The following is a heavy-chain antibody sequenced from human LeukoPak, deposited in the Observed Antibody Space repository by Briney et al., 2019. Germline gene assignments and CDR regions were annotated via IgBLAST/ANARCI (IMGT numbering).Heavy chain of an antibody. J-gene: IGHJ5*02. V-gene: IGHV1-8*01. CDR3: ATMDVDGRGSDWFNT. Sequence: GASVKVPCKASGYTFTSRNINWVRQATGQRLEWLGWMTPNSGDSGYAQKFKGRVTMTGNTAISTAYMELRDLRSEDTAVYYCATMDVDGRGSDWFNTWGQGTLVTVSS. CDR2: MTPNSGDS. D-gene: IGHD2-2*03. CDR1: GYTFTSRN.